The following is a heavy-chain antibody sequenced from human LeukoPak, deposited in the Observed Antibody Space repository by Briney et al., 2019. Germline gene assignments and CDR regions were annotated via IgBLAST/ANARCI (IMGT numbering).Heavy chain of an antibody. CDR3: ARHRYSYGHNYYYYYYMDV. V-gene: IGHV4-59*08. CDR2: IYYSGST. J-gene: IGHJ6*03. Sequence: SETLSLTCTVSGGSISPYYWSWIRQPPGKGLEWIGYIYYSGSTNYNPSLKSRVTISVDTSKNQFSLKLSSVTAADTAVYYCARHRYSYGHNYYYYYYMDVWGKGTTVTISS. CDR1: GGSISPYY. D-gene: IGHD5-18*01.